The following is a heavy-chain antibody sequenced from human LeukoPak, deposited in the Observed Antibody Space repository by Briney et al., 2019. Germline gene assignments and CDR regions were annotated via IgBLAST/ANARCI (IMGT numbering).Heavy chain of an antibody. J-gene: IGHJ4*02. CDR2: TYYDSKWNN. Sequence: SQTLSLTCAISGDSVSSNSASWNWFRQSPSRGLEWLGRTYYDSKWNNDYSLSMKSRITINPDTSKNQISLQLNPVTPEDTAVYYCARRTYSAYVGHFDYWGQGTLVTVSS. CDR3: ARRTYSAYVGHFDY. V-gene: IGHV6-1*01. D-gene: IGHD5-12*01. CDR1: GDSVSSNSAS.